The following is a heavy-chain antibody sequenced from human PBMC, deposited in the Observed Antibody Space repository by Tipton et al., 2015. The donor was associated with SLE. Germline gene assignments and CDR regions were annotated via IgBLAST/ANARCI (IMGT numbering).Heavy chain of an antibody. CDR3: AKERTDCSNGVCLTNGFDI. CDR1: GFIFNIFW. CDR2: IKGDGSAT. J-gene: IGHJ3*02. V-gene: IGHV3-74*01. D-gene: IGHD2-8*01. Sequence: GSLRLSCAASGFIFNIFWMNWVRQVPGKGLVWVSRIKGDGSATDYADSVRGRFTISRDNAKNTLYLQMNSLRAEDTAAYYCAKERTDCSNGVCLTNGFDIWGQGTKVTVSS.